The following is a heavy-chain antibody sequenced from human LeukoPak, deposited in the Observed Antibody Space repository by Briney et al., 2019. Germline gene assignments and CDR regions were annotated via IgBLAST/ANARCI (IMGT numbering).Heavy chain of an antibody. Sequence: PGEPLTLSCTGSGCILTSYWIAWVRQMPGKGLEGMGIIYPHDSDTIYNPSFRGQVTISVDESVSTAYLQWSSLQASDTAIYYCARQEYLVSAVTELDYWGQGTQVTVSS. CDR3: ARQEYLVSAVTELDY. D-gene: IGHD4-11*01. J-gene: IGHJ4*02. CDR2: IYPHDSDT. V-gene: IGHV5-51*01. CDR1: GCILTSYW.